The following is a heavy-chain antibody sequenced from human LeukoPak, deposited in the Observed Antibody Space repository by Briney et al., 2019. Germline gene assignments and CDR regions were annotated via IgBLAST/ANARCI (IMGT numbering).Heavy chain of an antibody. D-gene: IGHD3-22*01. V-gene: IGHV3-7*01. CDR1: GFTFSSYW. CDR3: ARESEMYYYDSSGYYQN. CDR2: IKQDGSEK. Sequence: GGSLRLSCAASGFTFSSYWMSWVRQAPGKGLEWVANIKQDGSEKHYVDSVKGRFTISRDNAKNSLYLQMNSLRAEDTAVYYCARESEMYYYDSSGYYQNWGQGTLVTVSS. J-gene: IGHJ4*02.